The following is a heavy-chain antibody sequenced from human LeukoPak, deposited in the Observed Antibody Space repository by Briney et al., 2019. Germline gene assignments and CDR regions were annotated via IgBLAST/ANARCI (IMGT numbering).Heavy chain of an antibody. CDR1: GYSISSNYN. CDR2: FNPSGNT. D-gene: IGHD2-2*01. J-gene: IGHJ4*02. Sequence: SETLSLTCSVSGYSISSNYNWAWIRQPPGKGLEWIGTFNPSGNTYYNPSLKSRITISVDTSKNQFSLKLSSVTAADTAVYFCARVSGYCSSTSCYASYFDYWGQGTLVTVSS. CDR3: ARVSGYCSSTSCYASYFDY. V-gene: IGHV4-38-2*02.